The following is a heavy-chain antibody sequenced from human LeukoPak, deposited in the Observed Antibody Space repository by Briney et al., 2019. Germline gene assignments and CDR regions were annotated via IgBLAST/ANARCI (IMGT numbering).Heavy chain of an antibody. Sequence: GASVKVSCKASGYTFTSYYMHWVRQAPGQGLEWMGIINPSGGSTSYAQKFQGRVTMTRDMSTSTVYMELSSLRSEDTAVYYCARDAANTMIVVVIPDAFDIWGQGTMVTVSS. CDR3: ARDAANTMIVVVIPDAFDI. D-gene: IGHD3-22*01. V-gene: IGHV1-46*01. CDR2: INPSGGST. J-gene: IGHJ3*02. CDR1: GYTFTSYY.